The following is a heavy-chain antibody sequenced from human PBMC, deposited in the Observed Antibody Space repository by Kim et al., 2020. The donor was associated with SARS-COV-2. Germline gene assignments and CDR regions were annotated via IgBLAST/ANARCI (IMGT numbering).Heavy chain of an antibody. J-gene: IGHJ4*02. CDR1: GGSFSGYY. CDR3: ARGGGYFDWLSASDYFDY. Sequence: SETLSLTCAVYGGSFSGYYWSWIRQPPGKGLEWIGEINHSGSTNYNPSLKSRVTISVDTSKNQFSLKLSSVTAADTAVYYCARGGGYFDWLSASDYFDYWGQGTLVTVSS. D-gene: IGHD3-9*01. CDR2: INHSGST. V-gene: IGHV4-34*01.